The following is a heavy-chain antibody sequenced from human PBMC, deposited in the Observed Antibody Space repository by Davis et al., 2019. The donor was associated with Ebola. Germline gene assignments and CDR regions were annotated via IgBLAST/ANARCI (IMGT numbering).Heavy chain of an antibody. D-gene: IGHD2-21*01. J-gene: IGHJ4*02. CDR3: ASLFAPFDY. Sequence: MPSETLSLTCAVYGGSFSGYYWSWIRQPPGKGLEWIGEIYHSGSTNYNPSLKSRVTISVDKSKNQFSLKLSSVTAADTAVYYCASLFAPFDYWGQGTLVTVSS. V-gene: IGHV4-34*01. CDR2: IYHSGST. CDR1: GGSFSGYY.